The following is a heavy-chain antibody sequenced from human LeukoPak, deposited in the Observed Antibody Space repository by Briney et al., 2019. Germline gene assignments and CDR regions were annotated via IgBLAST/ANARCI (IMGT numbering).Heavy chain of an antibody. CDR2: ISWDGGST. V-gene: IGHV3-43*01. CDR3: AKDRGDYRGIAAAGTRGFDY. J-gene: IGHJ4*02. D-gene: IGHD6-13*01. CDR1: GFPFDDYT. Sequence: PGGSLILSCAASGFPFDDYTMHWVRPAPGKGLEWVSLISWDGGSTYYADSVKGRFTISRDNSKNSLYLQMNSLRTEDTALYYCAKDRGDYRGIAAAGTRGFDYWGQGTLVTVSS.